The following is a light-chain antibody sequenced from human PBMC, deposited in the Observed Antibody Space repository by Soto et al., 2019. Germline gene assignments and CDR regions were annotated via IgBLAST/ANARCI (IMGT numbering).Light chain of an antibody. V-gene: IGKV3-20*01. CDR1: QSVSSTD. Sequence: EIVLTQSPGTLSLSPGERATLSCRASQSVSSTDLVWYQQKPGQAPRLLIYGASSRATGIPDRFSGSGSGTDFTLTIRRLEPEDFAVYYCHQFGSSARTFGQGTEVEV. J-gene: IGKJ1*01. CDR2: GAS. CDR3: HQFGSSART.